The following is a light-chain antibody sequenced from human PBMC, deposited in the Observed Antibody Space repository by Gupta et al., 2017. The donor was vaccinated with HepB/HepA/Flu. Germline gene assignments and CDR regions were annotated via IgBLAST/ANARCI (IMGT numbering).Light chain of an antibody. V-gene: IGLV3-1*01. CDR2: QDS. Sequence: SYELTQPPSVPVSTRQIASITCSVKKLEDNYACWYQQKAAQSPVLVIYQDSKRPSGISERFSGSNSGNTATLTIRGTQAMDDSDYYCQAWDSSTVVFGGGTKLTVL. CDR3: QAWDSSTVV. J-gene: IGLJ2*01. CDR1: KLEDNY.